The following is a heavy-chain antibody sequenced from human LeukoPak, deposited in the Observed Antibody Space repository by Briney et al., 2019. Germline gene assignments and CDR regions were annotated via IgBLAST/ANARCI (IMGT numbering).Heavy chain of an antibody. CDR3: AKDGGLLEWLSLYYFDY. CDR2: ISGSGGSI. J-gene: IGHJ4*02. V-gene: IGHV3-23*01. D-gene: IGHD3-3*01. CDR1: GFTFSSYA. Sequence: PGGSLRLSCAASGFTFSSYAMSWVGPAPGRGLEGVSAISGSGGSIYYADSVKGRFTSSRDNSKNPLYLQMNSLIAEDTAVYYCAKDGGLLEWLSLYYFDYWGQGTLVTVSS.